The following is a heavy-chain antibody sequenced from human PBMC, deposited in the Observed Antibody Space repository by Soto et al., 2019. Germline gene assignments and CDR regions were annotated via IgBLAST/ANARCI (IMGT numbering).Heavy chain of an antibody. V-gene: IGHV3-33*01. Sequence: GRLVDPGGAGVKLGGSRRPSCAASGFTLGTFGRNWVGQVPGKGRGGWAVIWYDGSNKNYAASVKGRFTISRDNSKNTLYLQMNSLRAEDTAVYYCARDSSRWFGELLPPGYWGQGTLVTVSS. D-gene: IGHD3-10*01. CDR3: ARDSSRWFGELLPPGY. J-gene: IGHJ4*02. CDR2: IWYDGSNK. CDR1: GFTLGTFG.